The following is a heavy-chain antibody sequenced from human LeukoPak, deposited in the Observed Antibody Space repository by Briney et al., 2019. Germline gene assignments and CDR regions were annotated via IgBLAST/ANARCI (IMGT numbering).Heavy chain of an antibody. CDR3: ARDKVTY. V-gene: IGHV3-7*01. J-gene: IGHJ4*02. Sequence: GGSLRLSCAASGFTFSSYAMSWVRQAPGKGLEWVAHINKDGSEIYYVDSVKGRFTISRDNAKSSLSLQMNSLRVEDTAVYYCARDKVTYWGQGILVTVSS. CDR2: INKDGSEI. CDR1: GFTFSSYA.